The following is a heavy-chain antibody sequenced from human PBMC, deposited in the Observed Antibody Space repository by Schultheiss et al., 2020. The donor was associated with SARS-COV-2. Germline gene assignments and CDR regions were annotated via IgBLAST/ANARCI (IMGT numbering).Heavy chain of an antibody. CDR1: GYTFTSYD. D-gene: IGHD2-21*01. Sequence: ASVKVSCKASGYTFTSYDINWVRQAAGQGLEWMGWMNPTSGNTGYAQKLQGRVTMTTDTSTSTAYMELRSLRSDDTAVYYCASSLCGGDCRVNYYYYGMDVWGQGTTVTVSS. J-gene: IGHJ6*02. CDR3: ASSLCGGDCRVNYYYYGMDV. V-gene: IGHV1-8*01. CDR2: MNPTSGNT.